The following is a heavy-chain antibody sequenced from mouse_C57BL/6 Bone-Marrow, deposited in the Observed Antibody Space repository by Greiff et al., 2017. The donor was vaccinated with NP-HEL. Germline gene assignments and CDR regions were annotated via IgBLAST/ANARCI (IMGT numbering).Heavy chain of an antibody. CDR1: GYTFTNYG. CDR2: IYPGGGYT. CDR3: ARQGPLTTVVAPFDY. D-gene: IGHD1-1*01. V-gene: IGHV1-63*01. Sequence: QVQLQQSGAELVRPGTSVKMSCKASGYTFTNYGIGWAKQSPGHGLEWIGDIYPGGGYTNYNEKFKGKAILTADKSSSTAYMQFSSLTSADSAIYYCARQGPLTTVVAPFDYWGPGPTLSVSS. J-gene: IGHJ2*01.